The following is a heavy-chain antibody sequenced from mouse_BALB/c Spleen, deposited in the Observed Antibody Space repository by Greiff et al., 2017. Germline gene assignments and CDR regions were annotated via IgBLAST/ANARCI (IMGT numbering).Heavy chain of an antibody. J-gene: IGHJ4*01. CDR2: ISYSGST. V-gene: IGHV3-8*02. CDR3: ASPITTATLYAMDY. CDR1: GDSITSGY. Sequence: EVKVVESGPSLVKPSQTLSLTCSVTGDSITSGYWNWIRKFPGNKLEYMGYISYSGSTYYNPSLKSRISITRDTSKNQYYLQLNSVTTEDTATYYCASPITTATLYAMDYWGQGTSVTVSS. D-gene: IGHD1-2*01.